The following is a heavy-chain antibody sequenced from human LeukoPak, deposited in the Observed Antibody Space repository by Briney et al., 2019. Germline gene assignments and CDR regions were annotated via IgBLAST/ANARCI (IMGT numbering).Heavy chain of an antibody. D-gene: IGHD3-10*01. V-gene: IGHV1-69*04. CDR3: ARDLGFGDIRLGDY. J-gene: IGHJ4*02. CDR1: GGTFSSYA. CDR2: IIPILGIA. Sequence: ASVKVSCKASGGTFSSYATSWVRQAPGQGLEWMGRIIPILGIANYAQKFQGRVTITADKSTSTAYMELSSLRSEDTAVYYCARDLGFGDIRLGDYWGQGTLVTVSS.